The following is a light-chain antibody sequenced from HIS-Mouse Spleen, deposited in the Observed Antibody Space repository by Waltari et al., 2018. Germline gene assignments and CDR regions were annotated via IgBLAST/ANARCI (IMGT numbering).Light chain of an antibody. V-gene: IGLV2-23*01. J-gene: IGLJ3*02. CDR3: CSYAGSSTWV. CDR1: SSDVGSYNL. Sequence: QSALTQPASVSGSPGQPIHISCTGTSSDVGSYNLFPCYQQHPGKAPKLMIYEGSKRPSGVSNRFSGSKSGNTASLTISGLQAEDEADYYCCSYAGSSTWVFGGGTKLTVL. CDR2: EGS.